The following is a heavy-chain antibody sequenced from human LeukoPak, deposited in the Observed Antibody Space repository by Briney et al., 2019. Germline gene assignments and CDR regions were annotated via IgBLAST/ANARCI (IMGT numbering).Heavy chain of an antibody. V-gene: IGHV4-59*01. D-gene: IGHD2-2*03. CDR1: GDSISSYY. CDR3: ARDRIGYGIFDI. Sequence: SETLSLTCTVSGDSISSYYWTWIRQPPGKGLEWIGYISYSGGTNYNPSLKSRVTISVDTSKNQLSLKLSSVTAADTAGYYCARDRIGYGIFDIWGQGTMVTVSS. J-gene: IGHJ3*02. CDR2: ISYSGGT.